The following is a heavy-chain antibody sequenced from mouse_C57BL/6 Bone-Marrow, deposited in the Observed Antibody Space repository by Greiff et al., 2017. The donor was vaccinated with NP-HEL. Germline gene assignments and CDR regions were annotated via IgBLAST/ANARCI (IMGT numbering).Heavy chain of an antibody. CDR3: ARCFDYDGYYFDY. CDR1: GYTFTSYW. J-gene: IGHJ2*01. CDR2: IDPSDSYT. V-gene: IGHV1-50*01. Sequence: QVQLQQPGAELVKPGASVKLSCKASGYTFTSYWMQWVKQRPGQGLEWIGEIDPSDSYTNYNQKFKGKATLTVDTSSSTAYMQLSSLTSEDSAVYYCARCFDYDGYYFDYWGQGTTLTVSS. D-gene: IGHD2-4*01.